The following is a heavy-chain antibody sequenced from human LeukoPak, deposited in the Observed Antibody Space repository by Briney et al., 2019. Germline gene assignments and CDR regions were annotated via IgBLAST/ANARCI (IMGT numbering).Heavy chain of an antibody. J-gene: IGHJ4*02. CDR2: IWYDGSNK. CDR1: GFTFSSYS. V-gene: IGHV3-33*08. CDR3: ARELGTTSDY. Sequence: PGGFLRLSCAASGFTFSSYSMNWVRQAPGKGLEWGAVIWYDGSNKYYADSVKGRFTISRDNSKNTLYLQMNSLRAEDTAVYYCARELGTTSDYWGQGTLVTVSS. D-gene: IGHD4-17*01.